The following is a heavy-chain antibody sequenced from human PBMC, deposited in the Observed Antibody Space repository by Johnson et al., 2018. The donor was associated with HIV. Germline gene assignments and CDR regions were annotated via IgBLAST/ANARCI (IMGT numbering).Heavy chain of an antibody. CDR3: AKDPPATGWYAFDI. D-gene: IGHD1-1*01. CDR1: GFTFSNYA. V-gene: IGHV3-30*04. CDR2: ISYDGSNK. J-gene: IGHJ3*02. Sequence: QVQLVESGGGVVQPGRSLRLSCPASGFTFSNYAMHWVRQAPGKGLEWVAVISYDGSNKYYADSVKGRFTISRDNSKNTLYLQMNSLRAEDRAGYDCAKDPPATGWYAFDIWGQGTMVTVSS.